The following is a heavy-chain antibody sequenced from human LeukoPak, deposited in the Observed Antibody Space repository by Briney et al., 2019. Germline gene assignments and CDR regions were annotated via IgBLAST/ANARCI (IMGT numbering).Heavy chain of an antibody. V-gene: IGHV4-39*01. CDR3: ASTKPADY. Sequence: SETLSLTCTVSGGSISSSSYYWGWIRQPPGKGLEWIGSIYYSGSTYYNPPLKSRVTISVDTSKNQFSLKLSSVTAADTAVYYCASTKPADYWGQGTLVTVSS. D-gene: IGHD2-2*01. J-gene: IGHJ4*02. CDR1: GGSISSSSYY. CDR2: IYYSGST.